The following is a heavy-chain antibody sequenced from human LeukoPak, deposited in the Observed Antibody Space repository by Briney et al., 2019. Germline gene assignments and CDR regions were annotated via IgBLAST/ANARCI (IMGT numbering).Heavy chain of an antibody. CDR3: AKDKY. J-gene: IGHJ4*02. V-gene: IGHV3-30*02. Sequence: GGXLRLSCAASGFTFSSYGMHWVRQAPGKGLEGVTFIRYDGSKKYYADSVKGRFTISRDNSKNTLYLQMNSLRAEDTAVYYCAKDKYWGQGTLVTVSS. CDR1: GFTFSSYG. CDR2: IRYDGSKK.